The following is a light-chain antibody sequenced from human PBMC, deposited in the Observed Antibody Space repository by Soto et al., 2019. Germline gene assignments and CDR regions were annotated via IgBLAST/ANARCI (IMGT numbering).Light chain of an antibody. CDR2: KVS. CDR1: QSLAHSDGIAY. CDR3: MQGTHWPIT. V-gene: IGKV2-30*02. Sequence: DVVMTQSPLSLPVTLGQPASSSCRSNQSLAHSDGIAYFSWFRQRPGRSPRRLIYKVSNRDSGVPARFSGSGSGTDFALKISRVEAEDVGVYYCMQGTHWPITFGQGTRLEIK. J-gene: IGKJ5*01.